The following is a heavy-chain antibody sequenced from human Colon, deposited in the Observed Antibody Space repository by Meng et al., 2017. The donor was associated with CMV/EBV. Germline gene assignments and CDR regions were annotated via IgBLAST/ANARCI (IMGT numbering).Heavy chain of an antibody. J-gene: IGHJ4*02. CDR1: GLTFNGYG. D-gene: IGHD4-11*01. CDR3: AREGYSNFDY. Sequence: GGSLRLSCAASGLTFNGYGLHWVRQAPGKGLEWVAFIGSDGSIKRYADSVKGRLTISRDNSKSTLWLQMHSLRPEDTALYYCAREGYSNFDYWGQGTLVPSPQ. V-gene: IGHV3-30*02. CDR2: IGSDGSIK.